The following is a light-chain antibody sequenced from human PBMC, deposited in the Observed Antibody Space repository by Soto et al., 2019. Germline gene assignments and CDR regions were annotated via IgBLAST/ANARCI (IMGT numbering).Light chain of an antibody. V-gene: IGKV3-20*01. CDR1: QYVSSF. CDR3: QRYGS. CDR2: GAS. Sequence: EFVLTQSPATLSLSPGEGATLSCRASQYVSSFLAWYQQKPGQAPRLLIYGASSRATGIPDRFSGSGSGTDFTLTISRLEPEDLAVYYCQRYGSFGQGTKVDI. J-gene: IGKJ1*01.